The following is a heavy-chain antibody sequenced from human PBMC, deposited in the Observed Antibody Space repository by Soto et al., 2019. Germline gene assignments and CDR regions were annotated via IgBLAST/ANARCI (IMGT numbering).Heavy chain of an antibody. CDR3: AKSITTSGDSTGRGVALDN. CDR2: ISNDGRNE. J-gene: IGHJ4*02. D-gene: IGHD3-3*01. V-gene: IGHV3-30*18. Sequence: QVQLVESGGGVVQPGRSLRLSCAASGFSFSAFGMHWVRQAPGKGLEWVGVISNDGRNEYYADSVRGRFTVSRDKSKSTLYLQMNRLRAEDPAVYYCAKSITTSGDSTGRGVALDNWCSGTLVIVSS. CDR1: GFSFSAFG.